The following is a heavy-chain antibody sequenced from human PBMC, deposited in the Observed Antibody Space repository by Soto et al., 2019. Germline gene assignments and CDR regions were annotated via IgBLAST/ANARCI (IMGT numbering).Heavy chain of an antibody. J-gene: IGHJ5*02. CDR1: GYTFTSYD. V-gene: IGHV1-8*01. D-gene: IGHD2-15*01. CDR3: ARGDIVVVVAAPTDRPRTNWFDP. Sequence: ASVKVSCKASGYTFTSYDINWVRQATGQGLEWMGWMNPNSGNTGYAQKFQGRVTMTRNTSISTAYMELSSLRSEDTAVYYCARGDIVVVVAAPTDRPRTNWFDPWGQGTLVTVSS. CDR2: MNPNSGNT.